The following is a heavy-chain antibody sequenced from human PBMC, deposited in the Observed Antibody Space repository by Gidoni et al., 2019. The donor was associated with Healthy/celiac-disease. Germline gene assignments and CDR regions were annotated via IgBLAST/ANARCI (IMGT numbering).Heavy chain of an antibody. Sequence: QLQLQESGPGLVKPSETLSLTCTVSGGSISSSSYYWGWIRQPPGKGLEWIGSIYYSGSTYYNPSLKSRVTISVDTFKNQFSLKLSSVTAADTAVYYCARDRIYGSGSYYSPFDYWGQGTLVTVSS. CDR2: IYYSGST. CDR3: ARDRIYGSGSYYSPFDY. D-gene: IGHD3-10*01. CDR1: GGSISSSSYY. V-gene: IGHV4-39*07. J-gene: IGHJ4*02.